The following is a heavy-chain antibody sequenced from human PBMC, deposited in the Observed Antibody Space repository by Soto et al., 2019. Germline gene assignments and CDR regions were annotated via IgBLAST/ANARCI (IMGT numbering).Heavy chain of an antibody. CDR2: IKPDNGDT. Sequence: QLQLVQSGAEAERPGASVRVSCKAYGYPFSKYGISWIRQAPGQGLEWMGWIKPDNGDTNYAQKFQGRVTMTTDTSSNTAYMELRSLSSDDTAVYYCATSYDSGFDPWGQGTLVSVSS. V-gene: IGHV1-18*04. J-gene: IGHJ5*02. CDR3: ATSYDSGFDP. D-gene: IGHD5-12*01. CDR1: GYPFSKYG.